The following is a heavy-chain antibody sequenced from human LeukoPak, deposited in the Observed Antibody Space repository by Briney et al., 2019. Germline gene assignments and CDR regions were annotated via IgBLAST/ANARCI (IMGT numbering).Heavy chain of an antibody. CDR1: GYTLTELS. J-gene: IGHJ4*02. D-gene: IGHD2-2*01. CDR2: FDPEDGEA. CDR3: ATACSSTSCYAFDY. V-gene: IGHV1-24*01. Sequence: ASVKVSSKVSGYTLTELSMHWVRQPAGKVREWVGGFDPEDGEAIYAQKFQGRVSVTEDTSTDTAYMEQSSLRSEDTAVYYCATACSSTSCYAFDYWGQGTLVTVSS.